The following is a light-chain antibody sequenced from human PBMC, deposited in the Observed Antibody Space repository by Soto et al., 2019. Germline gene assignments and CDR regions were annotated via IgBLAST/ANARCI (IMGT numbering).Light chain of an antibody. CDR1: SSDIGGYNY. J-gene: IGLJ1*01. CDR3: CSYAGTTHV. V-gene: IGLV2-11*01. Sequence: QSALTQPPSVSGSPGQSVTISCTGTSSDIGGYNYVSWYQQLPGKAPKLMIYDVSKRPSGVPDRFSGSNSGNTASLTISGLQAEDEYDYYCCSYAGTTHVFGTGTKVTVL. CDR2: DVS.